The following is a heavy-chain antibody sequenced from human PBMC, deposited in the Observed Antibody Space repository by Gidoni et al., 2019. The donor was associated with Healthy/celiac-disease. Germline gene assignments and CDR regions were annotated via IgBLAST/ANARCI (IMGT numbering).Heavy chain of an antibody. CDR3: ARDRSSSSRSYYDYGMDV. D-gene: IGHD6-6*01. Sequence: QVQLVQSGAELKNPGASVKVSCKASGYTFPSHDISWVRQAPGQGLEWMGWISCYNGNTNYAQKLQDRVTMTSDASTSTAYMELRILRADDTAVDYCARDRSSSSRSYYDYGMDVWGQGTTVTVSS. CDR1: GYTFPSHD. J-gene: IGHJ6*02. CDR2: ISCYNGNT. V-gene: IGHV1-18*01.